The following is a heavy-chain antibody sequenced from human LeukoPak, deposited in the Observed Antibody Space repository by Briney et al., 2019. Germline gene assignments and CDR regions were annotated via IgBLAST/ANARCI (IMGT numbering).Heavy chain of an antibody. CDR1: GFTFSTYP. J-gene: IGHJ4*02. CDR3: ATSSGWYPKYFDY. D-gene: IGHD6-19*01. V-gene: IGHV3-23*01. Sequence: PGGSLRLSCAASGFTFSTYPMSWVRLAPGKGLEWVSAISGSGGDTYYADSVKGRFTISRDNSKNTLYLQMNSLRAEDTALYYCATSSGWYPKYFDYWGQGTLVTVSS. CDR2: ISGSGGDT.